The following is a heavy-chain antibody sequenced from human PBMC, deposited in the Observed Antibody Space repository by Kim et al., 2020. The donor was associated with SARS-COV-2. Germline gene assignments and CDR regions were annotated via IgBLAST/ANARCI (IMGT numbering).Heavy chain of an antibody. J-gene: IGHJ6*01. CDR3: ARQAVAGTYYYYYYGMDV. CDR1: GFTFSSYS. D-gene: IGHD6-19*01. Sequence: GGSLRLSCAASGFTFSSYSMNWVRQAPGKGLEWVSYISSSSTIYYADSVKGRVTISRDNAKNSLYLQMNSLRDEDTAVYYCARQAVAGTYYYYYYGMDV. CDR2: ISSSSTI. V-gene: IGHV3-48*02.